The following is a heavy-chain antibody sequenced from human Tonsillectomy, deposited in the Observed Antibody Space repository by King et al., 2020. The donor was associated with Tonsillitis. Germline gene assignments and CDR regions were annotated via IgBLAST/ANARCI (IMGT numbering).Heavy chain of an antibody. V-gene: IGHV4-31*01. J-gene: IGHJ4*02. D-gene: IGHD2-21*02. Sequence: VQLQESGPGLVKPSQTLSLTCTVSRGSIRRGGYYWSWILQTPPDGLEWIGYIYHSVRILYSLYLKYFINVALDTAKNHLALTRSLVTAAESAYFYRSALQILLTFSVHTSKNQFPLPTGSVTAPDTAMYYCARGRTTMAPGYFDFWGQGTLVTVSS. CDR3: SALQILLTFSVHTSKNQFPLPTGSVTAPDTAMYYCARGRTTMAPGYFDF. CDR2: IYHSVRI. CDR1: RGSIRRGGYY.